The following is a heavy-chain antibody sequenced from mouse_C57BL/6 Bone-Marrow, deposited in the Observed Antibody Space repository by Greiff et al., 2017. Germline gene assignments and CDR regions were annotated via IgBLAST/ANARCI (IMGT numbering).Heavy chain of an antibody. CDR1: GFTFSNYW. CDR3: TPPYYDPAWFAY. D-gene: IGHD2-4*01. V-gene: IGHV6-3*01. J-gene: IGHJ3*01. CDR2: IRLKSDNYAT. Sequence: EVKLMESGGGLVQPGGSMKLSCVASGFTFSNYWMNWVRQSPEKGLEWVAQIRLKSDNYATHYAESVKGRFTISRDDSKSSVYLQMNNLRAEDTGIYYCTPPYYDPAWFAYWGQGTLVTVSA.